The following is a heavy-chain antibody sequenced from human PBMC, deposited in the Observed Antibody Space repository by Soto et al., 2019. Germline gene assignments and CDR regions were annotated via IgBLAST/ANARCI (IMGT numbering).Heavy chain of an antibody. CDR1: GVTFSSYA. J-gene: IGHJ6*02. V-gene: IGHV1-69*13. CDR2: IIPIFGTA. Sequence: SVKVCCXASGVTFSSYANSWVRQAPGQGLECMGGIIPIFGTANYAQKFQGRVTITADESTSTAYMELSSLRSEDTAVYYCASRLVRGVNYYSGMEVWGQGTTVTVSS. D-gene: IGHD3-10*01. CDR3: ASRLVRGVNYYSGMEV.